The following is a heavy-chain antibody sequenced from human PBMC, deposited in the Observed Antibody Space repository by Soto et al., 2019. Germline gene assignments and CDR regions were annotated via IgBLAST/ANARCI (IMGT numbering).Heavy chain of an antibody. CDR1: GFSFSSYA. CDR2: VDGSGTGT. J-gene: IGHJ4*02. V-gene: IGHV3-23*01. CDR3: AKSYSDSSGYCIDY. Sequence: DVQVLESGGGLVQPGASLRLSCAASGFSFSSYAMSWVRQAPGKGLEWVSGVDGSGTGTDYAGSVKGRFIISRDNSKNMVYLQMNSLRAEDTAIYYCAKSYSDSSGYCIDYWGQGTLVTVSS. D-gene: IGHD3-22*01.